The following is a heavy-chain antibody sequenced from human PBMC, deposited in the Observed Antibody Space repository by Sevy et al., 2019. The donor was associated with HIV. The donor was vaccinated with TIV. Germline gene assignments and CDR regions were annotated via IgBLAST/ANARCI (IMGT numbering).Heavy chain of an antibody. Sequence: SETLSLTCSVSGGSIVSSSHYWRWIRQPPGKGLEWLGRIYYRGDTYYNPSLNGRLTISIDTSKNQFSLNLRSVTAADTAIYYCAREAGGYDYDYGMDVWGQGTTVTVSS. CDR1: GGSIVSSSHY. V-gene: IGHV4-39*02. J-gene: IGHJ6*02. CDR2: IYYRGDT. D-gene: IGHD5-12*01. CDR3: AREAGGYDYDYGMDV.